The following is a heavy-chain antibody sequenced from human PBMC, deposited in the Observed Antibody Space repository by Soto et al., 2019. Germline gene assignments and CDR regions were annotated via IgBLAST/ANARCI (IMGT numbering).Heavy chain of an antibody. V-gene: IGHV1-69*01. CDR3: AREGASGSHIGY. CDR1: GGTFSSYA. Sequence: QVQLVQSGAEVKKPGSSVTVSCQASGGTFSSYAISWVRQAPGQGLEWMGGIIPIFGTANYAQKFQGRVTITADESTSTAYMELSSLRSEATAVYYCAREGASGSHIGYWGQGTLVTVSS. J-gene: IGHJ4*02. D-gene: IGHD1-26*01. CDR2: IIPIFGTA.